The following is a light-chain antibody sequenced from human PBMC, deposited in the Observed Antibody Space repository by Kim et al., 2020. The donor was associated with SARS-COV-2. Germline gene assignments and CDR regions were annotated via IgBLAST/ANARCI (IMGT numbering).Light chain of an antibody. CDR2: KDT. CDR3: QAWDSSTAV. J-gene: IGLJ3*02. V-gene: IGLV3-1*01. Sequence: SYELTQPPSVSVSPGQTASITCSGDKLGDKYACWYQQKPGQSPVLVIYKDTMRPSGIPERFSGSNSGNTATLTISGTQAMDEADYYCQAWDSSTAVFGGG. CDR1: KLGDKY.